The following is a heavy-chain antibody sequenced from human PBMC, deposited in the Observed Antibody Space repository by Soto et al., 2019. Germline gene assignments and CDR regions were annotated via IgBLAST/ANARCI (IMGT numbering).Heavy chain of an antibody. Sequence: SETLSLTCTVSGGSISSYYWSWIRQPPGKGLEWIGYIYYSGSTNYNPSLKSRVTISVDTSKNQFSLKLSSVTAADTAVYYCAKIQYSSSSNWFDPWGQGTLVTVSS. CDR1: GGSISSYY. V-gene: IGHV4-59*01. D-gene: IGHD6-6*01. CDR3: AKIQYSSSSNWFDP. CDR2: IYYSGST. J-gene: IGHJ5*02.